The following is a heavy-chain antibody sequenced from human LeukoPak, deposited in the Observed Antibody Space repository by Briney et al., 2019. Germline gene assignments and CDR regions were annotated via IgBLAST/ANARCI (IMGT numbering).Heavy chain of an antibody. J-gene: IGHJ5*02. CDR1: GGSFSGYY. CDR2: INHSGST. V-gene: IGHV4-34*01. CDR3: ARARRYCSSTSCYFNWFDP. Sequence: SETLSLTCAVYGGSFSGYYWSWIRQPPGKGLEWIGEINHSGSTNYNPSFKSRVTISVDTSKNQFSLKLSSVTAADTAVYYCARARRYCSSTSCYFNWFDPWGQGTLVTVSS. D-gene: IGHD2-2*01.